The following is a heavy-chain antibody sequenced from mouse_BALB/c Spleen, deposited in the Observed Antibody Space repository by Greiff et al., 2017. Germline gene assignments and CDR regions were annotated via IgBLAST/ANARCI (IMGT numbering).Heavy chain of an antibody. CDR1: GYTFTSYD. J-gene: IGHJ3*01. D-gene: IGHD2-1*01. CDR2: IFPGDGST. V-gene: IGHV1S56*01. CDR3: ARHGNSAY. Sequence: VQLQQSGAELVKPGASVKLSCKASGYTFTSYDINWVRQRPEQGLEWSGWIFPGDGSTKYNEKFKGKATLTTDKYSSTAYMQLSRLTSEDSAVYFCARHGNSAYWGQGTLVTVSA.